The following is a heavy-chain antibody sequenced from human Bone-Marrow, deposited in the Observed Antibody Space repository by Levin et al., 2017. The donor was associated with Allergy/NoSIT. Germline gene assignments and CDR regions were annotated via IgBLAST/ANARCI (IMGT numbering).Heavy chain of an antibody. CDR2: ILHTGTA. Sequence: SQTLSLTCLVSGGPITSGGYYWSWVRQHPGSGLQWIGHILHTGTATYNPSLEGRVSISVDRSKNQFSLKLNSVTAADTAVYYCAKSVTGTLAQVYYGMSVWGQGTTVTVSS. J-gene: IGHJ6*02. CDR1: GGPITSGGYY. V-gene: IGHV4-31*03. CDR3: AKSVTGTLAQVYYGMSV. D-gene: IGHD3-10*01.